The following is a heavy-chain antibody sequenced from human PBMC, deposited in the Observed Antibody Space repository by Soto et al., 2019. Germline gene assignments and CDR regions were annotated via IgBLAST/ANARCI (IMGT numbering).Heavy chain of an antibody. Sequence: GGSLRLSCAASGFTFSSYAMHWVRQAPGKGLEWVAVISYDGSNKYYADSVKGRFTISRDNSKNTLYLQMKSLRAEDTAVYYCARDLTYDSSGYYLDYWGQGTLVTVSS. V-gene: IGHV3-30-3*01. J-gene: IGHJ4*02. CDR3: ARDLTYDSSGYYLDY. CDR1: GFTFSSYA. D-gene: IGHD3-22*01. CDR2: ISYDGSNK.